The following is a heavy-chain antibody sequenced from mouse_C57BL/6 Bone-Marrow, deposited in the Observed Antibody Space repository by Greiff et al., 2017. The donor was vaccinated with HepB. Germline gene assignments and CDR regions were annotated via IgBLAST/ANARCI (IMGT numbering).Heavy chain of an antibody. CDR1: GYTFTSYW. J-gene: IGHJ4*01. Sequence: QVKLMESGAELVKPGASVKLSCKASGYTFTSYWMHWVKQRPGRGLEWIGRIDPNSGGTKYNEKFKSKATLTVDKPSSTAYMQLSSLTSEDSAVYYCARPIPIYYDYGYYAMDYWGQGTSVTVSS. CDR3: ARPIPIYYDYGYYAMDY. V-gene: IGHV1-72*01. CDR2: IDPNSGGT. D-gene: IGHD2-4*01.